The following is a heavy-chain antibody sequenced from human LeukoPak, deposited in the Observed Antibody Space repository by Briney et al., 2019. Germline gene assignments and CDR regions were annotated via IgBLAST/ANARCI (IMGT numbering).Heavy chain of an antibody. V-gene: IGHV1-2*02. CDR1: GYTFTSYY. D-gene: IGHD3-10*01. CDR2: INPNSGGT. Sequence: ASVKVSCKASGYTFTSYYMHWVRQAPGQGLEWMGWINPNSGGTNYAQKFQGRVTMTRDTSISTAYMELSRLRSDDTAVYYCAREQGSGSYGINWFDPWGQGTLVTVSS. J-gene: IGHJ5*02. CDR3: AREQGSGSYGINWFDP.